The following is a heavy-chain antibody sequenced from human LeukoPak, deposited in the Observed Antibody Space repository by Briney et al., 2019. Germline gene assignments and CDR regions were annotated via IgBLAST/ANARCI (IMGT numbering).Heavy chain of an antibody. CDR1: GFTFSSYE. V-gene: IGHV3-23*01. Sequence: PGGSLRLSCAASGFTFSSYEMNWVRQAPGKGLEWVSAISGSGGSTYYADSVKGRFTISRDNSKNTLYLQMNSLRAEDTAVYYCARQNYDILTGYQYYFDYWGQGTLVTVSS. D-gene: IGHD3-9*01. CDR2: ISGSGGST. CDR3: ARQNYDILTGYQYYFDY. J-gene: IGHJ4*02.